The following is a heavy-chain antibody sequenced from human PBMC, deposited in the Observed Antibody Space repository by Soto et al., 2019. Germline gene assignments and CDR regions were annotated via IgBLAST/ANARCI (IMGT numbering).Heavy chain of an antibody. CDR3: VLGYFPTRYSIRHYGTAV. J-gene: IGHJ6*04. Sequence: GGSRRLPCAASGFTFGSYAMHWVRQAPGKGLERVAVISYDGSNKYYADSVKGRFTISRDNSKNTLYLQMNSLRAEDTAVYYCVLGYFPTRYSIRHYGTAVWGAATTVTVSS. CDR2: ISYDGSNK. CDR1: GFTFGSYA. D-gene: IGHD2-21*01. V-gene: IGHV3-30-3*01.